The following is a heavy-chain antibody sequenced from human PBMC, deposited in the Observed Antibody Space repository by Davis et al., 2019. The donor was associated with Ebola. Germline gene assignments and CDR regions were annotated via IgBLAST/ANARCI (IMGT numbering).Heavy chain of an antibody. D-gene: IGHD3-10*01. J-gene: IGHJ6*02. CDR1: GFTVSSNY. CDR3: AREGFRENYGMDV. Sequence: GESLKISCAASGFTVSSNYMSWVRQAPGKGLEWVSVIYSGGSTDYADSVKGRFTISRDSFKNTLYVQMNSLRAEDTAVYYCAREGFRENYGMDVWGQGTTVTVSS. V-gene: IGHV3-53*01. CDR2: IYSGGST.